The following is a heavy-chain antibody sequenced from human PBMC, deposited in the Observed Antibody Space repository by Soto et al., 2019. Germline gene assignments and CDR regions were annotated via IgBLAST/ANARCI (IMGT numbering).Heavy chain of an antibody. CDR2: VSSSSSYI. Sequence: GGSLRLSCAASGFTFSSYSMNWVRQAPGKGLEWVSSVSSSSSYIYYADSVKGRFTISRDNAKNSLYLQMNSLRAEDTAVYYCARGQYGSGSYYLFDYWGQGTLVTVSS. J-gene: IGHJ4*02. V-gene: IGHV3-21*01. CDR1: GFTFSSYS. CDR3: ARGQYGSGSYYLFDY. D-gene: IGHD3-10*01.